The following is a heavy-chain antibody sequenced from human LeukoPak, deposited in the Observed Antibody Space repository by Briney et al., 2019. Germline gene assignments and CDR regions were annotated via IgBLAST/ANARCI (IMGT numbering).Heavy chain of an antibody. D-gene: IGHD3-22*01. CDR1: GGSISSYY. J-gene: IGHJ3*02. Sequence: PSETLSLTCTVSGGSISSYYWSWIRQPAGKGLEWIGRIYTSGSTNYNPSLKSRVTMSVDTSKNQFSLKLSSVTAADTAVYYCARTANYYDSSGFRYDAFDIWGQGTMVTVSS. CDR2: IYTSGST. V-gene: IGHV4-4*07. CDR3: ARTANYYDSSGFRYDAFDI.